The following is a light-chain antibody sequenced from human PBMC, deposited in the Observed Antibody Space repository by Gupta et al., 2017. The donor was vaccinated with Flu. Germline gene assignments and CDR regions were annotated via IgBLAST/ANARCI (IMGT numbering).Light chain of an antibody. V-gene: IGKV4-1*01. CDR2: WAS. CDR1: QSILYSSSNMNY. CDR3: QQYYSTPRD. Sequence: DIVMTQSPDSLAVSLGERATINCKSSQSILYSSSNMNYLAWYQQKPGQPPKLLIYWASTRESGVPDRFSGSGTGTDFTLTISSLQAEDVAVYYCQQYYSTPRDFGQGTKLEIK. J-gene: IGKJ2*01.